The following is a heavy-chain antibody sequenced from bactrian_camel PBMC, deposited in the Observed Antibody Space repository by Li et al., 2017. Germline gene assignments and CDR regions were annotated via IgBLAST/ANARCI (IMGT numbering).Heavy chain of an antibody. V-gene: IGHV3S31*01. CDR1: GFTFANYD. CDR2: IDSGGGST. CDR3: AADSPEYDGSWYSSCPNPSFGI. J-gene: IGHJ4*01. Sequence: VQLVESGGGLVQPGGSLRLSCAASGFTFANYDLSWVRQAPGKGLEWVSAIDSGGGSTYYADSVKGRFTISRDNAKNTLYLQINNLQVDDTAVYYCAADSPEYDGSWYSSCPNPSFGIWGQGTQVTVS. D-gene: IGHD6*01.